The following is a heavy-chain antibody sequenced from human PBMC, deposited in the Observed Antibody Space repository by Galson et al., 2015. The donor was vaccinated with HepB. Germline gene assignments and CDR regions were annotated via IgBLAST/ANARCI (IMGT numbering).Heavy chain of an antibody. CDR1: GFTFSSYG. CDR2: ISYDGSNK. J-gene: IGHJ4*02. V-gene: IGHV3-30*18. Sequence: SLRLSCAASGFTFSSYGMHWVRQAPGKGLEWVAVISYDGSNKYYADSVKGRFTISRDNSKNTLYLQMNSLRAEDTAVYYCAKDSQPSITMIVSPAKDYWGQGTLVTVSS. CDR3: AKDSQPSITMIVSPAKDY. D-gene: IGHD3-22*01.